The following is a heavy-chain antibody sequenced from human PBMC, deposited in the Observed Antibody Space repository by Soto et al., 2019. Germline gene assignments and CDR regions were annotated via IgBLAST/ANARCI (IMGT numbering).Heavy chain of an antibody. CDR1: GDSISIYL. CDR3: AKAVKYYDSTGYDAFAV. V-gene: IGHV4-59*01. D-gene: IGHD3-22*01. J-gene: IGHJ3*01. Sequence: ETLSLTCTFSGDSISIYLWTWIRQPLGNALEWIGYMFHSGRTNYNPSLTSRVTTSADTSNNQFSLTLTSVTAADTAVYYCAKAVKYYDSTGYDAFAVWGQGIMVTVSS. CDR2: MFHSGRT.